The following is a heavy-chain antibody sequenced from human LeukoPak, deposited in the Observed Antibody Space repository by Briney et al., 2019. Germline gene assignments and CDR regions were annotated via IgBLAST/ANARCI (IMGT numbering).Heavy chain of an antibody. CDR1: GYSISSGYY. CDR2: IYHSGST. Sequence: SETLSLTCTVSGYSISSGYYWGWIRQPPGKGLARIGSIYHSGSTYYNPSLKSRFTISVDTSKDQFSLKLSSVTATDTAVYYCARDLSMADLGWFDPWGQGTLVTVSS. V-gene: IGHV4-38-2*02. D-gene: IGHD2-8*01. J-gene: IGHJ5*02. CDR3: ARDLSMADLGWFDP.